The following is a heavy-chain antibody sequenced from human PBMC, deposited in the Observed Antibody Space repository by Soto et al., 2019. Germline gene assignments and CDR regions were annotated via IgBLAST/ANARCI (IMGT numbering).Heavy chain of an antibody. V-gene: IGHV1-18*01. CDR2: ISAYNGNT. CDR3: ATHIVLMVYAMRSLFDP. D-gene: IGHD2-8*01. CDR1: GYTFTSYG. Sequence: QVQLVQSGAEVKKPGASVKVSCKASGYTFTSYGISWVRQAPGQGLEWMGWISAYNGNTNYAQKLQGRVTMTTDTSTSTAYMELRSLRSDDTAVYYCATHIVLMVYAMRSLFDPWGQGPLVTVSS. J-gene: IGHJ5*02.